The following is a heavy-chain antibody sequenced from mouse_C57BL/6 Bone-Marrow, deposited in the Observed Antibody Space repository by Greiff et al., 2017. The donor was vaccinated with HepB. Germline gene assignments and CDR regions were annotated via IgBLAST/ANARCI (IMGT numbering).Heavy chain of an antibody. CDR3: ASGYDYDGWAWFAY. CDR2: INPCDSYT. CDR1: GYTFTSYW. V-gene: IGHV1-69*01. J-gene: IGHJ3*01. Sequence: VQLQQSGAELVMPGASVKLSCKASGYTFTSYWMRWVKQRPGQGLEWIGEINPCDSYTNYNQKFKGKSTLTVDKSSSTAYMQLRSLTSEDSAVYYGASGYDYDGWAWFAYWGQGTLVTVSA. D-gene: IGHD2-4*01.